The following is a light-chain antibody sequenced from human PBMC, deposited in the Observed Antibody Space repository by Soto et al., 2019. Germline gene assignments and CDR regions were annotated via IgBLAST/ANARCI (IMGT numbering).Light chain of an antibody. CDR3: GAWDSSLSAGQ. CDR2: EDN. Sequence: QSVLTQPPSMSAAPGQKVTISCSGSTSNIGTNSVSWYQQFPGTAPKLLIHEDNKRPSGIPDRFSGSKSGTSATLGITGLQAGDEADYYCGAWDSSLSAGQFGGGTKVTVL. V-gene: IGLV1-51*01. CDR1: TSNIGTNS. J-gene: IGLJ2*01.